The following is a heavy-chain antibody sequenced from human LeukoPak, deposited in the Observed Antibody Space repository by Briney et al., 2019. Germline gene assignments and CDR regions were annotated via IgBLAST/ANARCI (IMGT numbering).Heavy chain of an antibody. V-gene: IGHV1-2*02. CDR1: GYTFTGYY. J-gene: IGHJ4*02. CDR2: INPNSGDT. Sequence: ASVKVSCKASGYTFTGYYLHWVRQTPGQGLEWMGWINPNSGDTNCAQKFQGRVAMTRDTSISTAYMELSSLRSDDTAVYYCARGLMATIGIGYFDYWGQGALVTVSS. D-gene: IGHD5-12*01. CDR3: ARGLMATIGIGYFDY.